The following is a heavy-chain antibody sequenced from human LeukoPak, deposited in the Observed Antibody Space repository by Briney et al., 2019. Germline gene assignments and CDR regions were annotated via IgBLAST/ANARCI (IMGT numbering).Heavy chain of an antibody. J-gene: IGHJ4*02. CDR1: GFTFGNYA. CDR2: ISGSGGRT. D-gene: IGHD3-22*01. V-gene: IGHV3-23*01. CDR3: AKHTAYYYDSSGYYFDY. Sequence: GGSLRLSCVASGFTFGNYAMSWVRQAPGEGLEWVSAISGSGGRTYYADSVKGRFTISRDNSKNTLYLQMNSLRVEDTAVYYCAKHTAYYYDSSGYYFDYWGQGTLVTVSS.